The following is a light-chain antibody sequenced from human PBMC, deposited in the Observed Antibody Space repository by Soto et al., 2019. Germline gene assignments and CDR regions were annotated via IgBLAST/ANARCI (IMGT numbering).Light chain of an antibody. J-gene: IGLJ1*01. Sequence: SVLTQPASVSGSPGQSSTLSCTGTSSDVGGYKYVSWYQHHPGKAPKLMIYEVSNRPSGVSNRFSGSKSGNTASLTISGLQAEDEADYYCSSYTTSSIVFGTGTKVTVL. CDR1: SSDVGGYKY. CDR2: EVS. CDR3: SSYTTSSIV. V-gene: IGLV2-14*01.